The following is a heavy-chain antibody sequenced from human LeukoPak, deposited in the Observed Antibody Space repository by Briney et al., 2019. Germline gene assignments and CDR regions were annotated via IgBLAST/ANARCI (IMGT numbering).Heavy chain of an antibody. CDR2: IYYSGST. D-gene: IGHD6-19*01. CDR1: GGSMSPYH. V-gene: IGHV4-59*12. CDR3: ARGHSSGWYLYYFDY. J-gene: IGHJ4*02. Sequence: PSETLSLTCTVSGGSMSPYHWSWIRQPPGKGLEWTGYIYYSGSTNYNPSLKSRVTISVDTSKNQFSLKLSSVTAADTAVYYCARGHSSGWYLYYFDYWGQGTLVTVSS.